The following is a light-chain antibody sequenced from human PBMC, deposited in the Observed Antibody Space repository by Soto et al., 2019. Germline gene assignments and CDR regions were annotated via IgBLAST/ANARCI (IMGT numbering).Light chain of an antibody. CDR2: DAS. V-gene: IGKV3-11*01. CDR3: QQRSNWPPWT. Sequence: EIVLTQSPGTLSLSQGERGTLSCRASQSVSSYLAWYQQKPGQAPRLLIYDASNRATGIPARFSGSGSGTDFTLTISSLEPEDFAVYYCQQRSNWPPWTFGQGTKVDI. CDR1: QSVSSY. J-gene: IGKJ1*01.